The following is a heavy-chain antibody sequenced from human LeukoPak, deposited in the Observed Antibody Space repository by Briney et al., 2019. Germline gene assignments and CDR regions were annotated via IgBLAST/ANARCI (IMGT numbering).Heavy chain of an antibody. CDR3: ARDSPVNYDFWSGYATYYFDY. Sequence: SETLSLTCTVSGGSISSYYWSWIRQPPGKGLEWIGYIYYSGSTNYNPSLKSRVTMSVDTSKNQFSLKLSSVTAADTAVYYCARDSPVNYDFWSGYATYYFDYWGQGTLVTVSS. CDR1: GGSISSYY. CDR2: IYYSGST. V-gene: IGHV4-59*12. D-gene: IGHD3-3*01. J-gene: IGHJ4*02.